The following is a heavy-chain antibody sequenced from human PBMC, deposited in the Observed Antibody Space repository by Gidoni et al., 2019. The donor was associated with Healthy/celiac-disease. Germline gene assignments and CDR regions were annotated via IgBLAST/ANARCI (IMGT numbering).Heavy chain of an antibody. CDR2: IYYSGST. Sequence: QVQLQESGPGLVKPSETLSLTCTVSGGSISSYYWSWIRQPPGKGLEWIGYIYYSGSTNYNPPLKSRVTISVDTSKNQFSLKLSSVTAADTAVYYCARDGPNGMDVWGQGTTVTVSS. CDR1: GGSISSYY. V-gene: IGHV4-59*08. J-gene: IGHJ6*02. CDR3: ARDGPNGMDV.